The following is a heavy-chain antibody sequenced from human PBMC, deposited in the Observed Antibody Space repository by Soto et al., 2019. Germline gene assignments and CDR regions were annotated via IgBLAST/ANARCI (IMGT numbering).Heavy chain of an antibody. V-gene: IGHV5-51*01. Sequence: PGESLKISCKGSGYSFTSYWIGWVRQMPGKGLEWMGIIYPGDSDTRYSPSFQGQVTISADKSISTAYLQWSSLKASDTAMYYCARLDSSDYYYYGMDVWGQGTTVTVSS. D-gene: IGHD5-18*01. CDR3: ARLDSSDYYYYGMDV. CDR2: IYPGDSDT. CDR1: GYSFTSYW. J-gene: IGHJ6*02.